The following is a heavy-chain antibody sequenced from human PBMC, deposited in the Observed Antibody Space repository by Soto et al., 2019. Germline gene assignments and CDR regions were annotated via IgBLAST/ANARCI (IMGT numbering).Heavy chain of an antibody. Sequence: EVQLVESGGGLIQPGGSLRLSCAASGFIVSVNYMNWVRQAPGKGLEWLSVIYSDGSTYYRDSVKGRFTISRDKSKNTLYLQLNSLGAEDTAVYYCARERCSGGGCYFSDWGKGTLLTVSS. J-gene: IGHJ4*02. CDR1: GFIVSVNY. D-gene: IGHD2-15*01. CDR2: IYSDGST. CDR3: ARERCSGGGCYFSD. V-gene: IGHV3-53*01.